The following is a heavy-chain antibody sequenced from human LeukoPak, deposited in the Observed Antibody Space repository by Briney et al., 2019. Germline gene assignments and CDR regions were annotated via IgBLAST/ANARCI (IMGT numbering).Heavy chain of an antibody. CDR1: GFTFSSYW. CDR3: ARERVYSSSWSYGGNYFDY. CDR2: IKQDGSEK. J-gene: IGHJ4*02. V-gene: IGHV3-7*01. Sequence: GGSLRLSCAASGFTFSSYWMSWVRQAPGKGLEWVANIKQDGSEKYYVDSVKGRFTISRDNAKNSLCLQMNSLRAEDTAVYYCARERVYSSSWSYGGNYFDYWGQGTLVTVSS. D-gene: IGHD6-13*01.